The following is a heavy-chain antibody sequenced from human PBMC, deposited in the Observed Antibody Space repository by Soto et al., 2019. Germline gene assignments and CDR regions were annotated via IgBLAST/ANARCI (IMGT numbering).Heavy chain of an antibody. Sequence: QVHLVQSGAEVKKPGASVKVSCKGSGYTFTSYGITWVRQAPGQGLEWMGWISARNGDTDYAQKLPGRVTVTRDTSTSTAYMELRSLRSDGTAVYYCARGRYGDYWGQGALVTVSS. D-gene: IGHD1-1*01. CDR3: ARGRYGDY. V-gene: IGHV1-18*01. CDR2: ISARNGDT. J-gene: IGHJ4*02. CDR1: GYTFTSYG.